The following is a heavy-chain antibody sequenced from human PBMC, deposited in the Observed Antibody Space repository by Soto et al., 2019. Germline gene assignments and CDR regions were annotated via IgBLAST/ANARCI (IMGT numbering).Heavy chain of an antibody. D-gene: IGHD6-13*01. CDR3: ARLTSTIPTANTWYFGMDV. CDR1: GYSFTSHW. Sequence: GESLKISCQASGYSFTSHWIGWVRQMPGKGLEWMGVIYPGDSDTRYSPSFQGQVTISVDKSISTAYLQWSSLEASDSAMHYCARLTSTIPTANTWYFGMDVWGPGTTVTV. J-gene: IGHJ6*02. V-gene: IGHV5-51*01. CDR2: IYPGDSDT.